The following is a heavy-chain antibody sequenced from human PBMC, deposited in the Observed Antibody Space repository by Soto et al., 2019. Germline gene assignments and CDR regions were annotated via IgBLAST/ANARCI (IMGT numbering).Heavy chain of an antibody. Sequence: QVQLVESGGGVVQPGRSLRLSCAASGFTFSSYAMHWVRQAPGKGLEWVAVISYDGSNKYYADSVKGRFTISRDNSKNPLYLQMNSLRAEDTDVYYCARVGAGIQLWGPRDYGMDVWGQGTTVTVS. CDR2: ISYDGSNK. CDR3: ARVGAGIQLWGPRDYGMDV. CDR1: GFTFSSYA. D-gene: IGHD5-18*01. V-gene: IGHV3-30-3*01. J-gene: IGHJ6*02.